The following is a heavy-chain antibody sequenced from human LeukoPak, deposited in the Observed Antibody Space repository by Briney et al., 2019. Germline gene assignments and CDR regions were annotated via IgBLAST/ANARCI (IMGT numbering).Heavy chain of an antibody. CDR1: GYTFTGYY. D-gene: IGHD6-19*01. J-gene: IGHJ4*02. V-gene: IGHV1-69*04. CDR2: IIPILGIA. CDR3: ARDLSSRPGFSIAY. Sequence: SVKVSCKTSGYTFTGYYIHWVRQAPGQGLEWMGRIIPILGIANYAQKFQGRVTITADKSTSTAYMELSSLRSEDTAVYYCARDLSSRPGFSIAYWGQGTMVTVSS.